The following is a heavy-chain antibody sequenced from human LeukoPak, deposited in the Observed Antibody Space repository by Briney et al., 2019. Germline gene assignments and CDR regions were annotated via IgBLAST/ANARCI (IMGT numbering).Heavy chain of an antibody. CDR3: ARVGVGAYLDAFDF. Sequence: GGSLRLSCAASGFTFSSYAMSWVRQAPGKGLEWVSGISGSGGRTYYPDSVKGRFTISRDNSKNTLYLQMNSLRAEDTAVYYCARVGVGAYLDAFDFWGKGTMVTVSS. CDR1: GFTFSSYA. D-gene: IGHD1-26*01. CDR2: ISGSGGRT. V-gene: IGHV3-23*01. J-gene: IGHJ3*01.